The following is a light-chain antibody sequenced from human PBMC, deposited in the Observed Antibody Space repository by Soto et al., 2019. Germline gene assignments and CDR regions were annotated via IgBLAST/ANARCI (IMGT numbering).Light chain of an antibody. Sequence: DIQMTQSPSSVSASVGDRVTITCRASQGVSSWLAWYQQKPGKAPKLLIYAASSVQSSLPSMFSGSASGTDILLTSSRLQDEDFGNYYGQQANTFPITFGQGTRLEIK. CDR2: AAS. J-gene: IGKJ5*01. V-gene: IGKV1-12*01. CDR3: QQANTFPIT. CDR1: QGVSSW.